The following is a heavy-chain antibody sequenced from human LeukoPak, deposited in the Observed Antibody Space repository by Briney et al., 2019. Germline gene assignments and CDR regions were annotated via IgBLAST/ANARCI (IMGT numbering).Heavy chain of an antibody. CDR1: GFTFSNYE. Sequence: PGGSLRLSCVASGFTFSNYEMNWVRQAPGKGLEWVSYISSSGSTTYYADSVKGRFTISRDNAKNSLYLQMNSLRAEDTAVYYCARGYCSGGSCYFDYWGQGTLVTVSS. V-gene: IGHV3-48*03. J-gene: IGHJ4*02. CDR3: ARGYCSGGSCYFDY. CDR2: ISSSGSTT. D-gene: IGHD2-15*01.